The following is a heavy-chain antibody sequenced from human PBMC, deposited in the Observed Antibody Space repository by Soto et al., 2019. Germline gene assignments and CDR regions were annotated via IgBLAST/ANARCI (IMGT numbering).Heavy chain of an antibody. CDR1: GFAFSGSA. Sequence: EVQLVESGGGLVQPGGSLKLSCAASGFAFSGSAMYWVRQASGKGPEWVGRIRSKGHNSATEYAASVKGRFTISRDDSKNTAYLQMNSLQTEDTAVYYCTRDLFSYDYSGILWFDPWGQGTLVTVSS. V-gene: IGHV3-73*02. D-gene: IGHD3-16*01. CDR3: TRDLFSYDYSGILWFDP. CDR2: IRSKGHNSAT. J-gene: IGHJ5*02.